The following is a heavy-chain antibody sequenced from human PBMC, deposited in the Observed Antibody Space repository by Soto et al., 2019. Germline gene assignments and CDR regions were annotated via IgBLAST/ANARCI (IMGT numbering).Heavy chain of an antibody. CDR2: INPNSGGT. D-gene: IGHD2-15*01. J-gene: IGHJ4*02. CDR3: ARRVVVVVAATPTYYFDY. Sequence: ASVKVSCKASGYTFTGYYMHWVRQAPGQGLEWMGWINPNSGGTNYAQKFQGRVTMTRDTSISTAYMELSRLRSDDTAVYYCARRVVVVVAATPTYYFDYWGQGTLVTVSS. CDR1: GYTFTGYY. V-gene: IGHV1-2*02.